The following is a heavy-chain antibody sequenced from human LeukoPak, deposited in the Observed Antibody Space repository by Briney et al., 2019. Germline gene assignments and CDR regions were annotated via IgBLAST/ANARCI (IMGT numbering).Heavy chain of an antibody. Sequence: GGSLRLSCTASGFTFRAYAMNWVRQAPGKGLEWLSGISGSGNGTYYADSVKGRFTISRDNSKNMVYLQMNSLTVEDAATYYCAKRTMSAFDSWGQGTLLIVSS. CDR1: GFTFRAYA. CDR3: AKRTMSAFDS. V-gene: IGHV3-23*01. CDR2: ISGSGNGT. J-gene: IGHJ4*02.